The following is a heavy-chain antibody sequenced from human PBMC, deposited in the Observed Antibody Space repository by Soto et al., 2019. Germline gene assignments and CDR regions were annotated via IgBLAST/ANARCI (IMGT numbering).Heavy chain of an antibody. V-gene: IGHV3-30*18. CDR1: GFTFSGYG. CDR2: ISYDGTNK. Sequence: QVQLVESGGGVVQPGRSLRLSCTASGFTFSGYGMHWVRQAPGKGLEWVAVISYDGTNKYYADSVKGRFTISRDNSKKIPPLQRSSLRAEDTAVYYCAKDAYYYDSGAYFCRPQTIYYYYGMDVWGQGTTVTVSS. J-gene: IGHJ6*02. CDR3: AKDAYYYDSGAYFCRPQTIYYYYGMDV. D-gene: IGHD3-22*01.